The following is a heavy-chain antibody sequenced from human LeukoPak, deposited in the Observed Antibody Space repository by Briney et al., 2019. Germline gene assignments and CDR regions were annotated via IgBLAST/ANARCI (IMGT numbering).Heavy chain of an antibody. CDR1: GGSISSSSYY. CDR3: ASCPAGDY. Sequence: SETLSLTCTVSGGSISSSSYYWGWIRQPPGKGLEWIGSIYYSRSTYYNPSLKSRVTISVDTSKNQFPLKLSSVTAADTAVYYCASCPAGDYWGQGTLVTVSS. D-gene: IGHD2-2*01. J-gene: IGHJ4*02. CDR2: IYYSRST. V-gene: IGHV4-39*01.